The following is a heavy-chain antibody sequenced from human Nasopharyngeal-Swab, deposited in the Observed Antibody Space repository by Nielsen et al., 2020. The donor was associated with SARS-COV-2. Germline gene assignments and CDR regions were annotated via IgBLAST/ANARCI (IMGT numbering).Heavy chain of an antibody. D-gene: IGHD2-15*01. CDR3: TTDAPLSFYLYYFDY. V-gene: IGHV3-15*07. CDR1: GFTFSNAW. Sequence: GESLKISCAASGFTFSNAWMNWVHQAPGKGLEWVGRIKSKTDGGTTDYAAPVKGRFTISRDDSKNTLYLQMNSLKTEDTAVYYCTTDAPLSFYLYYFDYWGQGTLVTVSS. J-gene: IGHJ4*02. CDR2: IKSKTDGGTT.